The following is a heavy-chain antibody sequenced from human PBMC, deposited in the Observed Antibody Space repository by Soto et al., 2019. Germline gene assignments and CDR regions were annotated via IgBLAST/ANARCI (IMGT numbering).Heavy chain of an antibody. CDR3: TGRGRDSLQDI. Sequence: EVQLEESGGGLVQPGGSLKLSCAGLGFNFSGSALHWVRQPSGKGLEWVGRIRSRAKKYATSYATPVQGRFSLSRDDLKNTAFLQMNSMIDEVTGMYFCTGRGRDSLQDIWGQGTLVTVSS. CDR2: IRSRAKKYAT. D-gene: IGHD2-21*02. V-gene: IGHV3-73*01. J-gene: IGHJ4*02. CDR1: GFNFSGSA.